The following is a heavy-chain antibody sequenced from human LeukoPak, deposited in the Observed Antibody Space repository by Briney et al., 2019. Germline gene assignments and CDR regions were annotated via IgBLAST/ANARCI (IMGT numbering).Heavy chain of an antibody. CDR3: AREVRPWYFDY. CDR2: INSDGSST. J-gene: IGHJ4*02. Sequence: PGGSLRLSCAASGFTFSTYWMHWVRQAPGKGLVWVSRINSDGSSTNYADSVKGRFTMSRDNAKNTLYLQMNSLRAEDTAVCYCAREVRPWYFDYWGQGTLVTVSS. CDR1: GFTFSTYW. V-gene: IGHV3-74*01. D-gene: IGHD1-1*01.